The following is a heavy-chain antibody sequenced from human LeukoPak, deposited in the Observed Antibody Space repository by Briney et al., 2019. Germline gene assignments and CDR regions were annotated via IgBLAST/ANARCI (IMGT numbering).Heavy chain of an antibody. CDR2: IKQDGSEK. Sequence: GGSLRLSCAASGLTFSSYWMSWVRQAPGKGLEWVANIKQDGSEKYYVDSVKGRFTISRDNAKNSLYLQMNSLRAEDTAVYYCAREGVYGDYLFDYWGQGTLVTVSS. D-gene: IGHD4-17*01. J-gene: IGHJ4*02. CDR3: AREGVYGDYLFDY. V-gene: IGHV3-7*03. CDR1: GLTFSSYW.